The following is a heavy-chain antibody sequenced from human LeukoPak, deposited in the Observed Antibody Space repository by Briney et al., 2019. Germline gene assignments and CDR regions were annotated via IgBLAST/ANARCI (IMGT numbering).Heavy chain of an antibody. J-gene: IGHJ4*02. CDR3: AKEGLRYFDWLLEREYYFDY. CDR1: GFTFSNYA. Sequence: PGGSLRLSCAASGFTFSNYAMSWVRQAPGKGLEWVSAISGSGGNTYYADSVKGRFNISRDNSENALYLQMNSLRAEDRAVYYCAKEGLRYFDWLLEREYYFDYWGQGTLVTVSS. CDR2: ISGSGGNT. V-gene: IGHV3-23*01. D-gene: IGHD3-9*01.